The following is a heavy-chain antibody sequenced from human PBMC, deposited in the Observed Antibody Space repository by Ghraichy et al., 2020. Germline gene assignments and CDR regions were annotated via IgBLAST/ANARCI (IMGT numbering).Heavy chain of an antibody. CDR1: GGSMINYY. V-gene: IGHV4-59*01. Sequence: SETLSLTCTVSGGSMINYYWNWIRQPPGKGLEWIGYIFTGGNSNYNPSLKSRVTISVDTSKNQFSLNLTSVTAADTAVYYCAGRGRRFDYWGQGTLVTVSS. CDR3: AGRGRRFDY. D-gene: IGHD3-10*01. J-gene: IGHJ4*02. CDR2: IFTGGNS.